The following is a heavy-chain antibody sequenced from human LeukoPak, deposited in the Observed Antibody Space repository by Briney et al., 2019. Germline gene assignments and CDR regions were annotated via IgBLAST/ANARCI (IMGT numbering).Heavy chain of an antibody. CDR3: ARYEQLRAFDY. D-gene: IGHD6-13*01. CDR1: GGSISSYY. V-gene: IGHV4-59*01. J-gene: IGHJ4*02. CDR2: IYYSGST. Sequence: SETLSLTCTVSGGSISSYYWNWIRQPPGKGLEWIGYIYYSGSTNYNPSLKSRVTISVDTSKNQFSLKLSSVTAADTAVYYCARYEQLRAFDYWGQGTLVTVSS.